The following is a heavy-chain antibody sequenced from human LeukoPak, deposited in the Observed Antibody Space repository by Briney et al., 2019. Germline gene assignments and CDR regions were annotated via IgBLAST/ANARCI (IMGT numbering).Heavy chain of an antibody. D-gene: IGHD3-10*01. CDR2: INPSGGST. CDR1: GYTFTSYY. CDR3: ARDPYYYGSGSYHLRDALPGFDY. V-gene: IGHV1-46*01. Sequence: ASVKVSCKASGYTFTSYYMHWVRQAPGQGLEWMGIINPSGGSTSYAQKFQGRVTMTRDTSTSTVYMELSSLRSEDTAVYYCARDPYYYGSGSYHLRDALPGFDYWGQGTLVTVSS. J-gene: IGHJ4*02.